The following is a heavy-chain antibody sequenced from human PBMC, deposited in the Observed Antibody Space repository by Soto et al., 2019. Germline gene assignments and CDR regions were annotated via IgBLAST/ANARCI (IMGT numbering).Heavy chain of an antibody. CDR3: AADSVSAGLPRESVLRYLWYYYGMDV. J-gene: IGHJ6*02. V-gene: IGHV1-58*01. Sequence: GASVKVSCKASGFTFTSSAVQWVRQARGQRLEWIGWIVVGSGNTNYAQKFQERVTITRDMSTSTAYMELSSLRSEDTAVYYCAADSVSAGLPRESVLRYLWYYYGMDVWGQGTTVTVSS. D-gene: IGHD3-9*01. CDR2: IVVGSGNT. CDR1: GFTFTSSA.